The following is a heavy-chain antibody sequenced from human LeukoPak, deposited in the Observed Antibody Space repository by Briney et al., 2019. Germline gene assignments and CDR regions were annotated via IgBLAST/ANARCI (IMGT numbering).Heavy chain of an antibody. V-gene: IGHV1-18*01. CDR3: ARDVNYAFDY. J-gene: IGHJ4*02. D-gene: IGHD3-16*01. Sequence: ASVKVSCKPSGYRFTRNCGSGVRQAPGQGLEWMAWISANSGNTNYAQNFQDRLTLTTETSTSTAYMELRSLRSDDTAVYYCARDVNYAFDYWGQGTLVTVSS. CDR1: GYRFTRNC. CDR2: ISANSGNT.